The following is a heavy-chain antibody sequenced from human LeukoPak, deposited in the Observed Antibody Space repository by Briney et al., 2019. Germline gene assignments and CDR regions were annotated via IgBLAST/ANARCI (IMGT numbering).Heavy chain of an antibody. CDR2: ITTSSTYI. D-gene: IGHD1-7*01. CDR3: ASYNWNFLNDY. J-gene: IGHJ4*02. V-gene: IGHV3-21*01. Sequence: GGSLRLSCAASGFSFSDYNMNWVRQAPGKALEWVSSITTSSTYIYYGDSVKGRFTISRDNAKNSLYLQMNGLRAEDTAVYYCASYNWNFLNDYWGQGTLVTVSS. CDR1: GFSFSDYN.